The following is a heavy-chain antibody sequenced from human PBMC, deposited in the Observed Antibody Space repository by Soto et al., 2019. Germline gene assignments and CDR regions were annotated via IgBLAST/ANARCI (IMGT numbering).Heavy chain of an antibody. CDR1: GGSISSSNW. V-gene: IGHV4-4*02. D-gene: IGHD4-17*01. Sequence: PSETLSLTCAVSGGSISSSNWWSWVRQPPGKGLEWIGEIYHSGSTNYNPSLRSRVTISVDKSKNQFSLKLSSVTAADTAVYYCARLRLRTYYYYGMDVWGQGTTVTVSS. CDR3: ARLRLRTYYYYGMDV. CDR2: IYHSGST. J-gene: IGHJ6*02.